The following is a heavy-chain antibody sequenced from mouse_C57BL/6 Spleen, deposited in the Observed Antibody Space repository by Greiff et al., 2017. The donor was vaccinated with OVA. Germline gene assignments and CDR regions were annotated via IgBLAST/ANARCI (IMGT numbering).Heavy chain of an antibody. CDR2: IHPNSGST. Sequence: QVQLKQPGAELVKPGASVKLSCKASGYTFTSYWMHWVKQRPGQGLEWIGMIHPNSGSTNYNEKFKSKATLTVDKSSSTAYMQLSSLTSEDSAVYYCAHGEGGYYYAMDYWGQGTSVTVSS. V-gene: IGHV1-64*01. D-gene: IGHD3-3*01. CDR1: GYTFTSYW. J-gene: IGHJ4*01. CDR3: AHGEGGYYYAMDY.